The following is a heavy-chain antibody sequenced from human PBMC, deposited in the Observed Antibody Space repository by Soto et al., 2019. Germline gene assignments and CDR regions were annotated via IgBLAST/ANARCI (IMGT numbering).Heavy chain of an antibody. CDR1: GGSFSGYY. V-gene: IGHV4-34*01. CDR3: ARGYCSSTSCGLGVWFDP. Sequence: SETLSLTCAVYGGSFSGYYWSWIRQPPGKGLEWIGEINHSGSTNYNPSLKSRVTISVDTSKNQFSLKLSSVTAADTAVYYCARGYCSSTSCGLGVWFDPWGQGTLVTVSS. D-gene: IGHD2-2*01. J-gene: IGHJ5*02. CDR2: INHSGST.